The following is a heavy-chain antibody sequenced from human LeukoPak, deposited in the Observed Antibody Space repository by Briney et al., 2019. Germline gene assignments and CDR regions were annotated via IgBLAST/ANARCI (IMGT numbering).Heavy chain of an antibody. CDR1: GGSISSYY. Sequence: SETLSLTCTVSGGSISSYYWSWIRQPPGKGLEWIGYIYNSGSTNYNPSLKSRVTISVDTSKNQFSLKLNSVTAADAAAYYCVRDRARYVWGIDYWDQGTLVTVSS. V-gene: IGHV4-59*12. D-gene: IGHD3-16*01. J-gene: IGHJ4*02. CDR2: IYNSGST. CDR3: VRDRARYVWGIDY.